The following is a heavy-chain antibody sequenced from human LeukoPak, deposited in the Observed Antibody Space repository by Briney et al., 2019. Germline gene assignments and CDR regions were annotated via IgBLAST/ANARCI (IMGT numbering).Heavy chain of an antibody. CDR3: ARDAVVPAAISYYYYYMDV. D-gene: IGHD2-2*01. CDR1: GGSISSGDYY. CDR2: IYYSGST. V-gene: IGHV4-30-4*08. J-gene: IGHJ6*03. Sequence: SETLSLTCTVSGGSISSGDYYWSWIRQPPGKGLEWIGYIYYSGSTYYNPSLKSRVTISVDTSKNQFSLKLSSVTAADTAVYYCARDAVVPAAISYYYYYMDVWGKGTTVTVSS.